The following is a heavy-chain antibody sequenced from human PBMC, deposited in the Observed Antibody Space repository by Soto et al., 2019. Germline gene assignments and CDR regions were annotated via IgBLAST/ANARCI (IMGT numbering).Heavy chain of an antibody. CDR1: GGSISISSYY. V-gene: IGHV4-39*01. D-gene: IGHD5-12*01. J-gene: IGHJ3*02. Sequence: SETLSLTCTVSGGSISISSYYWGWIRQPPGKGLEWIGSIYYSGSTYYNPSLKSRVTISVDTSKNQFSLKLSSVTAADTAVYYFARQEYSGYDSFYDGFDIWGQGTMVTVS. CDR3: ARQEYSGYDSFYDGFDI. CDR2: IYYSGST.